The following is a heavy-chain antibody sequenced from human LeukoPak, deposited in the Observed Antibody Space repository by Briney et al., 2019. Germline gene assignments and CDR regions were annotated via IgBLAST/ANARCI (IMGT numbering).Heavy chain of an antibody. J-gene: IGHJ4*02. CDR3: AKDTMIVVETLPDY. Sequence: PGGSLRLSCAASGFTFSDYYMSWIRQAPGKGLEWVSYISSSGSTIYYADSVKGRFTISRDNAKNSLYLQMNSLRAEDTAVYYCAKDTMIVVETLPDYWGQGTLVTVSS. CDR2: ISSSGSTI. D-gene: IGHD3-22*01. CDR1: GFTFSDYY. V-gene: IGHV3-11*04.